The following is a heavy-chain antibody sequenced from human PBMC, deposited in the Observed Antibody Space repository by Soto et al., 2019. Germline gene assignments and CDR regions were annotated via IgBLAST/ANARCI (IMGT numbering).Heavy chain of an antibody. D-gene: IGHD6-13*01. CDR2: IKADGSEQ. CDR3: ARGESIAAAKVGYFDY. Sequence: GGPLRLSCGVSGFTFSSYWMNWVRQAPGKGLEWVAIIKADGSEQYYVDSVKGRLTISRDNSKNTLYLQMNSLKAEDTAVYYCARGESIAAAKVGYFDYWGQGTLVTVSS. CDR1: GFTFSSYW. J-gene: IGHJ4*02. V-gene: IGHV3-7*05.